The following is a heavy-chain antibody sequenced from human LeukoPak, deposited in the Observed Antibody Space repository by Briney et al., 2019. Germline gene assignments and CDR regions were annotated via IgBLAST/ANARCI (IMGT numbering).Heavy chain of an antibody. CDR2: IRSKANSYAT. CDR1: GFTFSGSA. CDR3: TSLRGYCTNGVCYPDDY. D-gene: IGHD2-8*01. Sequence: GGSLKLSCAASGFTFSGSAMHWVRQASGKGLEWVGSIRSKANSYATAYAASVKGRFTISRDDSKNTAYLQMNSLKTEDTAVYYCTSLRGYCTNGVCYPDDYWGQGTLVTVSS. J-gene: IGHJ4*02. V-gene: IGHV3-73*01.